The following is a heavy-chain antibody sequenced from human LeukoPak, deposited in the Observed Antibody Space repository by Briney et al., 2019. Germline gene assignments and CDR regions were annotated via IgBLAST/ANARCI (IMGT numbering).Heavy chain of an antibody. D-gene: IGHD5-24*01. CDR2: ISSNGGST. CDR1: GFTFSSYA. V-gene: IGHV3-64D*06. Sequence: PGGSLRLSCSASGFTFSSYAMHWVRQVPGKGLEYVSAISSNGGSTYYADSVKGRFTISRDNSKNTLYLQMSSLRAEDTAVYYCVKEDGYAFDYWGQGTLVTVSS. J-gene: IGHJ4*02. CDR3: VKEDGYAFDY.